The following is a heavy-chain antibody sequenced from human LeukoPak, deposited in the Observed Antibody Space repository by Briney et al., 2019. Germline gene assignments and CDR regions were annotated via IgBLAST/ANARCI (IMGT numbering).Heavy chain of an antibody. V-gene: IGHV3-23*01. D-gene: IGHD5-18*01. CDR1: GLTFGNFV. CDR2: IAVVGSTT. J-gene: IGHJ6*03. CDR3: ARAQLSGYNYGYRDYYYYMDV. Sequence: GRCLRLFCAPAGLTFGNFVMSWVRQAAGEGLGSVSAIAVVGSTTFYSDSVEGRPTISRDQSNNSLYHQMSSLRAAHTAISYWARAQLSGYNYGYRDYYYYMDVWDKGTTVTVSS.